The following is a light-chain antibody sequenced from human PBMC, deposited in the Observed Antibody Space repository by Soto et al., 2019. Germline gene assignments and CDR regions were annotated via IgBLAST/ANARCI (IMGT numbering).Light chain of an antibody. Sequence: EIVMTQSPATLSVSPGERATLSCRASQSVSSNLAWYQQKPGQAPRLLIYDASTRATDIPATYSGSGSGTEFTLTISRLQSEDSAVYYCQQYNNWPLTFGGGTKVEIK. CDR3: QQYNNWPLT. J-gene: IGKJ4*01. CDR1: QSVSSN. V-gene: IGKV3-15*01. CDR2: DAS.